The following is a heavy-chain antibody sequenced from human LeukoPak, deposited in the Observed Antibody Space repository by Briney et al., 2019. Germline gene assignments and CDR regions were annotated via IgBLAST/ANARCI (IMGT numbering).Heavy chain of an antibody. V-gene: IGHV1-69*05. J-gene: IGHJ6*03. Sequence: SVKVSXKASGGTFSSYAISWVRQAPGQGLEWMGGIIPIFGTANYAQKFQGRVTITTDESTSTAYMELSSLRSEDTAVNYCARDPLPYYDSSGYRSYYYYMDVWGKGTTVTVSS. D-gene: IGHD3-22*01. CDR1: GGTFSSYA. CDR2: IIPIFGTA. CDR3: ARDPLPYYDSSGYRSYYYYMDV.